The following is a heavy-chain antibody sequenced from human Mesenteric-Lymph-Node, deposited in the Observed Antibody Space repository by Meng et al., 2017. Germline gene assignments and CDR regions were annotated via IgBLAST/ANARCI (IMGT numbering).Heavy chain of an antibody. CDR3: ARLGWVCSSTSCSGLDY. CDR2: FYYSGST. J-gene: IGHJ4*02. D-gene: IGHD2-2*01. V-gene: IGHV4-59*01. Sequence: SDTLSPTFTVSGGPISSYYWSWTRQPPGKGLEWVGYFYYSGSTNYNPSLKSRVTISVDTSKDQFSLKLSTVTAADTVVYYRARLGWVCSSTSCSGLDYWGQETLVTVSS. CDR1: GGPISSYY.